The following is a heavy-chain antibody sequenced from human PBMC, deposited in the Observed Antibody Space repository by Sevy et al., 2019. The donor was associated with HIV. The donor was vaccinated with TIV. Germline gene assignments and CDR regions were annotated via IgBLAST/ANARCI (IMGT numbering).Heavy chain of an antibody. CDR3: ARCLGGLRPWEYNWFDP. D-gene: IGHD1-26*01. V-gene: IGHV1-18*01. CDR2: IGAYNGNI. J-gene: IGHJ5*02. CDR1: GYAFSSYG. Sequence: ASVKVSCKASGYAFSSYGISWVRQAPGQGLEWMGWIGAYNGNIKYVQSLQDRVTMTIDTSTSTAYMELRSLSSDDTAVYYCARCLGGLRPWEYNWFDPWGQGTLVTVSS.